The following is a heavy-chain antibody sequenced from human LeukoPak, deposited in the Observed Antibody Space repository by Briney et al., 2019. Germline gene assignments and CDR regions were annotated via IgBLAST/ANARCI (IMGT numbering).Heavy chain of an antibody. Sequence: NPSETLPLTCIVSGASIRSSTYYWGWIRQSPGKGLEWIASVHHSGSTYDNPSLKSRVTISVDTSKNHFPLKLTSVSAADTAVYYCARRSTVAGRGRFDPWGQGTLVTVSS. CDR2: VHHSGST. V-gene: IGHV4-39*02. D-gene: IGHD6-19*01. J-gene: IGHJ5*02. CDR1: GASIRSSTYY. CDR3: ARRSTVAGRGRFDP.